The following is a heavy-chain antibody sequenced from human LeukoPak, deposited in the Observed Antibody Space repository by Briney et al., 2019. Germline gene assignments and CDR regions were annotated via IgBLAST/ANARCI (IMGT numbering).Heavy chain of an antibody. V-gene: IGHV5-51*01. J-gene: IGHJ4*02. Sequence: GESLKISCKGSGYSFTSYWTGWVRQMPGKGLEWMGIIYPGDSDTRYSPPFQGQVTISADKSISTAYLQWSSLKASDTAMYYCARFSGSGWSIYYFDYWGQGTLVTVSS. CDR2: IYPGDSDT. CDR1: GYSFTSYW. CDR3: ARFSGSGWSIYYFDY. D-gene: IGHD6-19*01.